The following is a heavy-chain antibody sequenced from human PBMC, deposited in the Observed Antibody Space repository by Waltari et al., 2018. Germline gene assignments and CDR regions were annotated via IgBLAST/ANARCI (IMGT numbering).Heavy chain of an antibody. CDR3: ARQVIQVYYYGMDV. Sequence: QVRLQESGPGLVKPSETLSLTCTVSGGSISSYYWSWIRQPPKGGLEWIGHIKYSGITNYDPSLKSRVTISVDTSKNQFSLRLTSVTAADTAVYYCARQVIQVYYYGMDVWGQGTTVTVS. D-gene: IGHD3-22*01. V-gene: IGHV4-59*01. CDR1: GGSISSYY. J-gene: IGHJ6*02. CDR2: IKYSGIT.